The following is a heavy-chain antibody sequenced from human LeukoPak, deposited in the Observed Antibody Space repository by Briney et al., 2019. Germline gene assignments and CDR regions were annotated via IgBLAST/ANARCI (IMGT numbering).Heavy chain of an antibody. CDR1: GFTFNTFG. D-gene: IGHD2/OR15-2a*01. Sequence: GGSLRLSCAASGFTFNTFGMSWVRQAPGKGLEWVSSISAGSDSTDYADSVRGRFTISRDNAKNSLYLQMNTLRAEGTAVYYCAKYLTRAFDYWGQGTLVTVSP. V-gene: IGHV3-21*01. CDR2: ISAGSDST. CDR3: AKYLTRAFDY. J-gene: IGHJ4*02.